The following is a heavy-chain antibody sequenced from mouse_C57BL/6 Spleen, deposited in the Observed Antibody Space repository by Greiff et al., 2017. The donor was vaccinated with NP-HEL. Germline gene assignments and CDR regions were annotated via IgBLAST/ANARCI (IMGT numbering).Heavy chain of an antibody. J-gene: IGHJ1*03. CDR2: IYPGDGDT. CDR3: AKRSSSWYFDV. Sequence: VQLVESGAELVKPGASVKISCKASGYAFSSYWMNWVKQRPGKGLEWIGQIYPGDGDTNYNGKFKGKATLTADKSSSTAYMQLSSLTSEDSAVYFCAKRSSSWYFDVWGTGTTVTVSS. V-gene: IGHV1-80*01. CDR1: GYAFSSYW. D-gene: IGHD1-1*01.